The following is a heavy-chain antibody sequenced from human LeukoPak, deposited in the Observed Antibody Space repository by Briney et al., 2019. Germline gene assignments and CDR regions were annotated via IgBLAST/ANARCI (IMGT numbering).Heavy chain of an antibody. CDR1: GFTLSNYW. Sequence: GGSLRLSCAASGFTLSNYWMHWVRQAPGKGLEWVGFIRSKAYGGTTEYAASVKGRFTISRDDSKSIAYLQMNSLKTEDTAVYYCTKDRDYGDYNYFDYWGQGTLVTVS. CDR2: IRSKAYGGTT. J-gene: IGHJ4*02. CDR3: TKDRDYGDYNYFDY. V-gene: IGHV3-49*04. D-gene: IGHD4-17*01.